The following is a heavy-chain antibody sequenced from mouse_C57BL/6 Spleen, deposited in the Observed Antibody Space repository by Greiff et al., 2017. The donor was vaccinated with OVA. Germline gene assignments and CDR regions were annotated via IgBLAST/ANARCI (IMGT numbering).Heavy chain of an antibody. CDR2: IDPSDSYT. V-gene: IGHV1-69*01. CDR1: GYTFTSYW. D-gene: IGHD2-4*01. Sequence: QVHVKQPGAELVMPGASVKLSCKASGYTFTSYWMHWVKQRPGQGLEWIGEIDPSDSYTNYNQKFKGKSTLTVDKSSSTAYMQLSSLTSEDSAVYYCARKGKLRAMDYWGQGTSVTVSS. J-gene: IGHJ4*01. CDR3: ARKGKLRAMDY.